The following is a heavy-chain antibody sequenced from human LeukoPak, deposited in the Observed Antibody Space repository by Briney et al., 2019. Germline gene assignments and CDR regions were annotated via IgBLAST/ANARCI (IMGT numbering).Heavy chain of an antibody. CDR2: ISGSGGST. CDR1: GFTFGDYA. Sequence: PGGSLRLSCTASGFTFGDYAMSWVRQAPGEGLEWVSAISGSGGSTYYADSVKGRFTISRDNSKNTLYLQMNSLRAEDTAVYFCAKEPFRGYYDSSGYYDYWGQGTLVTVSS. D-gene: IGHD3-22*01. V-gene: IGHV3-23*01. J-gene: IGHJ4*02. CDR3: AKEPFRGYYDSSGYYDY.